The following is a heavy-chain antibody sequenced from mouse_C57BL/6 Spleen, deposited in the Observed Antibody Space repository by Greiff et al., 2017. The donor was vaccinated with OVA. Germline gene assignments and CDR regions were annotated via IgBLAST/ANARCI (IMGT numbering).Heavy chain of an antibody. CDR2: ISDGGSYT. CDR1: GFTFSSYA. V-gene: IGHV5-4*01. Sequence: EVKLVESGGGLVKPGGSLKLSCAASGFTFSSYAMSWVRQTPEKRLEWVATISDGGSYTYYPDNVKGRFTISRDNAKNKLYLQMSHLRSEDTAMYYCARDAGYFDYWGQGTTLTVSS. CDR3: ARDAGYFDY. J-gene: IGHJ2*01.